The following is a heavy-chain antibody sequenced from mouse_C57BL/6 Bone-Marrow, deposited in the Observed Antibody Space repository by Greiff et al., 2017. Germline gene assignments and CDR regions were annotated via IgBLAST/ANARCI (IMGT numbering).Heavy chain of an antibody. D-gene: IGHD4-1*01. V-gene: IGHV1-64*01. CDR3: ASERTGVDY. CDR2: IHPNSGST. Sequence: QVQLKQPGAELVKPGASVKLSCKASGYTFTSYWMHWVKQRPGQGLEWIGMIHPNSGSTNYNEKFKSKATLTVDKSSSTAYMQLSSLTSEDSAVYYCASERTGVDYWGQGTTLTVSS. J-gene: IGHJ2*01. CDR1: GYTFTSYW.